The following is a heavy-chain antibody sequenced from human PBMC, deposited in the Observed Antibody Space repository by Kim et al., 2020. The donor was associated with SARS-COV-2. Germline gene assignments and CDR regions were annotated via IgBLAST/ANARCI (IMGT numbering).Heavy chain of an antibody. J-gene: IGHJ6*02. V-gene: IGHV4-39*01. Sequence: KSRVTISVDTSKHQFSLKLSSVTAADTAVYYCARLVTPAARRNYYYGMDVWGQGTTVTVSS. CDR3: ARLVTPAARRNYYYGMDV. D-gene: IGHD6-6*01.